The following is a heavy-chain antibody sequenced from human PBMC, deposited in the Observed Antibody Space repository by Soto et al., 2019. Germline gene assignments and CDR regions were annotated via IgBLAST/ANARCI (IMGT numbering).Heavy chain of an antibody. Sequence: PGGSLRLSCAVSGFTFSDYSMNWVRQAPGRGLEWISYISKSSFTIHYADSVEGRFAISRDNAKNSLYLQMNSLKTEDTAVYYCTTDRIAVAGLGLHINYYYYYGMDVWGQGTTVTVSS. J-gene: IGHJ6*02. CDR1: GFTFSDYS. V-gene: IGHV3-48*01. CDR3: TTDRIAVAGLGLHINYYYYYGMDV. CDR2: ISKSSFTI. D-gene: IGHD6-19*01.